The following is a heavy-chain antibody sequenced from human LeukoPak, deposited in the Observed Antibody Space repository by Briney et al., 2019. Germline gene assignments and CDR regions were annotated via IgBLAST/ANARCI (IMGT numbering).Heavy chain of an antibody. Sequence: SETLSLTCAVYGGSFSGYYWSWIRQPPGEGLEWIGYIYYTGSVDYNASLKSRLTISLDTSKNRFSLKLNSVTAADTAVYYCARDHSYYFGSQTSTLDVWGQGTAVTVSS. CDR3: ARDHSYYFGSQTSTLDV. D-gene: IGHD3-10*01. CDR1: GGSFSGYY. V-gene: IGHV4-34*09. CDR2: IYYTGSV. J-gene: IGHJ6*02.